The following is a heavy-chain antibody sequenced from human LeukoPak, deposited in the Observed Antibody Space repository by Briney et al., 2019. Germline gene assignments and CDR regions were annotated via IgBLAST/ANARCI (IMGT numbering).Heavy chain of an antibody. CDR2: MNPNSGNT. CDR3: ATGDINTLPDRYYFYMDV. CDR1: GYTFTSYD. D-gene: IGHD2-15*01. J-gene: IGHJ6*03. Sequence: ASMKVSCKASGYTFTSYDINWVRQATGQGLEWMGWMNPNSGNTGYAQKFQGRVTMTRNTSISTAYMELSSLRSEDTAVYYCATGDINTLPDRYYFYMDVWGKGTTVTVSS. V-gene: IGHV1-8*01.